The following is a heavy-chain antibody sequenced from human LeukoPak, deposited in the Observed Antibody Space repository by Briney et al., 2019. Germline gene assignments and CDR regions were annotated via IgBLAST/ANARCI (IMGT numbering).Heavy chain of an antibody. D-gene: IGHD3-9*01. V-gene: IGHV3-74*01. CDR2: ISSDGSST. CDR3: VRESEYFDWLLDY. J-gene: IGHJ4*02. CDR1: GFTFSRNW. Sequence: GGSLRLSCAASGFTFSRNWMHWVRQASGKGLVWVSRISSDGSSTTYAGSVKGRFIISRDNAKNTLYLQMNSLRVEDTAVYYCVRESEYFDWLLDYWGQGTLVTVSS.